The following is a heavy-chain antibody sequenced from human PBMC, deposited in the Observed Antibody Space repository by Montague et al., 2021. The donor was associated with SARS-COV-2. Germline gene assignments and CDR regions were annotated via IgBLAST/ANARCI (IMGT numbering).Heavy chain of an antibody. V-gene: IGHV4-39*01. J-gene: IGHJ5*02. Sequence: ETLSLTCTVSGDYTSCPNCYWGWLCQAPGKGLDWIGTISNSGTTYYTPSLKSRLTISIDTSKNQFSLKLTSVTAADTAVYYCARHRNYGDHSLDNWFHPWGQGTLVTVSS. CDR2: ISNSGTT. D-gene: IGHD4-17*01. CDR1: GDYTSCPNCY. CDR3: ARHRNYGDHSLDNWFHP.